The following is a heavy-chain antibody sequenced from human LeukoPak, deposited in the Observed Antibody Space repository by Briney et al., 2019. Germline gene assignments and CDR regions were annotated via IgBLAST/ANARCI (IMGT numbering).Heavy chain of an antibody. CDR2: INWNGRIT. CDR3: TRGSVQLWLRDTYYYMDV. D-gene: IGHD5-18*01. V-gene: IGHV3-20*04. CDR1: GFTFDDYA. J-gene: IGHJ6*03. Sequence: GESLRLSCAASGFTFDDYAMNWVRQVPGRGLEWVSGINWNGRITEYADSVKDRFTISRQNTKNSLYLYMNNLGGEDTALYFCTRGSVQLWLRDTYYYMDVGGKGTAVTVS.